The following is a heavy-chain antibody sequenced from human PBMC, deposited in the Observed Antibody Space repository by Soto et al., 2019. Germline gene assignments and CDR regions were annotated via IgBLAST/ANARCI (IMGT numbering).Heavy chain of an antibody. J-gene: IGHJ4*02. V-gene: IGHV4-39*01. CDR3: ARQGGEGDRIGVGDY. D-gene: IGHD2-8*01. CDR2: IYYSGST. Sequence: QLQLQESGPGLVKPSETLSLTCTVSGGSISSSSYYWGWIRQPPGKGLEWIGSIYYSGSTYYNPSLKSRVTISVDTSKNQFSLKLSSVTAADTAVYYCARQGGEGDRIGVGDYWGQGTLVTVSS. CDR1: GGSISSSSYY.